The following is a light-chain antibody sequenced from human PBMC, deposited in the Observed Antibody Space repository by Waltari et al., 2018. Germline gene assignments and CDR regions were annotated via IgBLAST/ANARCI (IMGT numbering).Light chain of an antibody. Sequence: DIVMTQSPGTLSLSPGERVTLSCRASQSLSKRYLSWYQQKPGQAPRLLSYGASSRAAGIPDRFSGSGSGTDFTLTISRLEPEDFAMYYCQQYGSSVMYTFGQGTKLEIK. CDR2: GAS. CDR1: QSLSKRY. V-gene: IGKV3-20*01. J-gene: IGKJ2*01. CDR3: QQYGSSVMYT.